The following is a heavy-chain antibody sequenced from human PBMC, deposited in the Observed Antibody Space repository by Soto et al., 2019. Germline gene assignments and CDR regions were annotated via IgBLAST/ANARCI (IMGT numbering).Heavy chain of an antibody. CDR2: IYYSGST. Sequence: SETLSLTCTVSGGSISSYYWSWIRQPPGKGLEWIGYIYYSGSTNYNPSLKSRVTISVDTSKNQFSLKLSSVTAADTAVYSCARGAGYCSGGCCYRLVGYWGQGTLVTVSS. V-gene: IGHV4-59*01. D-gene: IGHD2-15*01. CDR1: GGSISSYY. J-gene: IGHJ4*02. CDR3: ARGAGYCSGGCCYRLVGY.